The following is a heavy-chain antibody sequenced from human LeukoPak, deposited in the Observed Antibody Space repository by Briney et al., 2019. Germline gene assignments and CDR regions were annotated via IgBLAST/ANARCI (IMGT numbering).Heavy chain of an antibody. J-gene: IGHJ4*02. CDR3: AMAYSSGSYQVY. CDR2: INHSGST. D-gene: IGHD3-10*01. V-gene: IGHV4-34*01. CDR1: GGSFSGYY. Sequence: SETLSLTCAVYGGSFSGYYWSWIRQPPGKGLEWIGEINHSGSTNYNPSLKSRVTISVDTSKNQFSLKLSSVTAADTAVYYCAMAYSSGSYQVYWGQGTLVTVSS.